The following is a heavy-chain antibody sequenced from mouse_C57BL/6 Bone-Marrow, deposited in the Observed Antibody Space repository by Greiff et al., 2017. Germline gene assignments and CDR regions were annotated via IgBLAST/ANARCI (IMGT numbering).Heavy chain of an antibody. CDR3: TEGYYGSSHWYFDV. J-gene: IGHJ1*03. D-gene: IGHD1-1*01. V-gene: IGHV6-3*01. CDR1: GFTFSNYW. CDR2: IRLKSDNYAT. Sequence: EVMLVESGGGLVQPGGSMKLSCVASGFTFSNYWMNWVRQSPEKGLEWVAQIRLKSDNYATHYAESVKGRFTISRDDSKSSVYLQMNNLRAEDTGIYYCTEGYYGSSHWYFDVWGTGTTVTVSS.